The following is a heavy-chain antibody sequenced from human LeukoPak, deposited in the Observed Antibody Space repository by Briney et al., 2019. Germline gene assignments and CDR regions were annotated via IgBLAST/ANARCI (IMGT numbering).Heavy chain of an antibody. V-gene: IGHV1-2*02. CDR3: ARDSGGSGSYAAFDI. Sequence: ASVKVSCKASGYTFTGYYMHWVRQAPGQGLEWMGWINPNSGGTNYEQKFQGRVTMTRDTSISTAYMELSRLRSDDTAVYYCARDSGGSGSYAAFDIWGQGTMVTVSS. J-gene: IGHJ3*02. CDR2: INPNSGGT. CDR1: GYTFTGYY. D-gene: IGHD1-26*01.